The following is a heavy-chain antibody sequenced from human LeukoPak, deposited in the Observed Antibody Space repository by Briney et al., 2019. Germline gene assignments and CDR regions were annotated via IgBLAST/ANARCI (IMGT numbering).Heavy chain of an antibody. D-gene: IGHD3-10*01. J-gene: IGHJ4*02. CDR3: ARVRLTMVRGVTFKIPGFVLYY. CDR2: INPNSGGT. Sequence: ASVKVSCKASGYTFTGYYMHWVRQAPGQGLEWMGWINPNSGGTNYAQKFQGRVTMTRDTSISTAYMELSRLRSDDTAVYYCARVRLTMVRGVTFKIPGFVLYYWGQGTLVTVSS. V-gene: IGHV1-2*02. CDR1: GYTFTGYY.